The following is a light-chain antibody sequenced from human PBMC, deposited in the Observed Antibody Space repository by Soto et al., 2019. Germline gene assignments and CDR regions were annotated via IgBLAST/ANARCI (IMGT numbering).Light chain of an antibody. V-gene: IGLV2-8*01. CDR1: SSDVGGYNY. CDR3: SSYGGSNNFPIYV. Sequence: QSVLTQPPSASGSPGQSVTISCTGTSSDVGGYNYVSWYQQHPGKAPKLMIYEVSKRPSGFPDRFSGSKSGTAASLTVSGIQAEDEADYYCSSYGGSNNFPIYVFGTGTKATVL. J-gene: IGLJ1*01. CDR2: EVS.